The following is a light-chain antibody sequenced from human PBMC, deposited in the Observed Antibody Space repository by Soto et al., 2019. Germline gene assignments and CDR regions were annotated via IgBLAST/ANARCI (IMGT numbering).Light chain of an antibody. V-gene: IGLV4-69*01. Sequence: QPVLTQSPSASASLGASVKLTCTLSSGHSSYAIAWHQQQPEKGPRYLMKLNSDGIHSKGDGIPDRFSGSSSGAERYLTISSLQSEDEADYYCQTWGTGVGVFGGGTKVTVL. CDR1: SGHSSYA. CDR2: LNSDGIH. J-gene: IGLJ2*01. CDR3: QTWGTGVGV.